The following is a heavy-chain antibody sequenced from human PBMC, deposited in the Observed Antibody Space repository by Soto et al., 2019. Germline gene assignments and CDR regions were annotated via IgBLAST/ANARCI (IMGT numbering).Heavy chain of an antibody. CDR3: ARVGYSYRFNY. CDR2: INHSGST. CDR1: GGSFSGYY. J-gene: IGHJ4*02. V-gene: IGHV4-34*01. D-gene: IGHD5-18*01. Sequence: SETLSLTCAVYGGSFSGYYWSWIRQPPGKGLEWIGEINHSGSTNYNPSLKSRVTISVDTSKNQFSLKLSSVTAADTAVYYCARVGYSYRFNYWGQGTLVTVSS.